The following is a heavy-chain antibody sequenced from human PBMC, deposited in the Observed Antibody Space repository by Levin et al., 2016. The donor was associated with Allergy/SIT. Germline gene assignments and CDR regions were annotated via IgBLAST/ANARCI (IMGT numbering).Heavy chain of an antibody. Sequence: GESLKISCAASGFTFSSYWMSWVRQAPGKGLEWVANIKQDGSEKYYVDSVKGRFTISRDNAKNSLYLQMNSLRAEDTAVYYCARHSSGWYGSPDYWGQGTLVTVSS. V-gene: IGHV3-7*01. J-gene: IGHJ4*02. CDR3: ARHSSGWYGSPDY. CDR1: GFTFSSYW. CDR2: IKQDGSEK. D-gene: IGHD6-19*01.